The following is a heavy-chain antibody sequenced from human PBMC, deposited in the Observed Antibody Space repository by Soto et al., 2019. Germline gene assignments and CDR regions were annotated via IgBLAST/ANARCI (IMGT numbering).Heavy chain of an antibody. CDR2: IIPYLGVI. J-gene: IGHJ4*02. CDR1: GGSFSKYS. V-gene: IGHV1-69*02. CDR3: ASGSTPDVDY. Sequence: QVPLVQSAAEVKKPGSSVKVSCKDSGGSFSKYSISWIRQAPGQGLEWMGGIIPYLGVITYAQNFKARVTISADEFTGAGHMELHSLGSEDTATYFRASGSTPDVDYWGQGSLITVS. D-gene: IGHD2-15*01.